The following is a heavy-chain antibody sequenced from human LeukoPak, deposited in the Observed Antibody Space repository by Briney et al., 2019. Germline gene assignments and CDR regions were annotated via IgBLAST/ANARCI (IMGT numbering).Heavy chain of an antibody. CDR1: GDSIRADNYY. V-gene: IGHV4-39*07. D-gene: IGHD4-11*01. CDR3: ARPDYSNYFFDY. J-gene: IGHJ4*02. CDR2: IHYRGDA. Sequence: PSETLSLTCTVSGDSIRADNYYWAWIRRPPGKGLEWIGSIHYRGDAYYGPTLKSRATLSVDSSKNQFSLMVSAVTAADTAVYYCARPDYSNYFFDYWGQGTLVTVSS.